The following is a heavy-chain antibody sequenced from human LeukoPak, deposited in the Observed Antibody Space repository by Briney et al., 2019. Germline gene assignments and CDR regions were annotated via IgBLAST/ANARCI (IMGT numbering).Heavy chain of an antibody. V-gene: IGHV3-48*02. CDR1: GFTFSSYA. J-gene: IGHJ6*02. CDR3: ARDKSYGSYYYAMDV. CDR2: ISSGSGTT. D-gene: IGHD5-18*01. Sequence: SGGSLRLSCVASGFTFSSYAMSWVRQAPGKGLEWVSYISSGSGTTYHADSVKGRFTISRDTAKNSLYLQMNSLRDEDTAIYYCARDKSYGSYYYAMDVWGQGTTVTVSS.